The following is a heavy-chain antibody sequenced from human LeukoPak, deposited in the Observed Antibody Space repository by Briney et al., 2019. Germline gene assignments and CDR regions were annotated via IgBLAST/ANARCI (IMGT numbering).Heavy chain of an antibody. CDR1: GGSINNGGDS. CDR2: VYNRGST. J-gene: IGHJ6*03. Sequence: NPSETLSLTCAVSGGSINNGGDSWSWIRQPPGKALEWIGYVYNRGSTFYNPSLKTRVYISTDTSKNQFSLRLSSVTAADTAMYYCARQVGRGTQIYYMDVWGKGTTVTVSS. D-gene: IGHD3-16*01. V-gene: IGHV4-30-4*07. CDR3: ARQVGRGTQIYYMDV.